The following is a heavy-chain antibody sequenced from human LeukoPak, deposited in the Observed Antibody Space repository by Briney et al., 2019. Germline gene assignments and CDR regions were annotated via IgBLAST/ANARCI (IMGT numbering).Heavy chain of an antibody. D-gene: IGHD3-22*01. CDR3: ARRRITMIVVVTTRWFDP. CDR2: INHSGST. V-gene: IGHV4-34*01. J-gene: IGHJ5*02. Sequence: SETLSLTCAVYGGSFSGYYWSWIRQPPGKGLEWIGEINHSGSTNYNPSLKSRVTISVDTSKNQFSLKLSSGTAADTAVYYCARRRITMIVVVTTRWFDPWGQGTLVTVSS. CDR1: GGSFSGYY.